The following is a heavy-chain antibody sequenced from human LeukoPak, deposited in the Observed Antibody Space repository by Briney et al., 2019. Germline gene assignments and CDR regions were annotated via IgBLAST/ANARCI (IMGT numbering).Heavy chain of an antibody. CDR2: INPNSGGT. CDR3: AREGGLGIPDAFDI. V-gene: IGHV1-2*02. Sequence: GASVTVSCKASGYTFTSYDINWVRQSTGQGLEWIGWINPNSGGTNYAQKFQGRVTMTTDTSTSTAYMELRSLRSDDTAVYYCAREGGLGIPDAFDIWGQGTMVTVSS. D-gene: IGHD7-27*01. CDR1: GYTFTSYD. J-gene: IGHJ3*02.